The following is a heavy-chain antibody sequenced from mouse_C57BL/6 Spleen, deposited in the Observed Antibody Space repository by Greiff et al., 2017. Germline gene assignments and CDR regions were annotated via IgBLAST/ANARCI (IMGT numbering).Heavy chain of an antibody. CDR3: ARGKGTGDFDD. D-gene: IGHD4-1*01. V-gene: IGHV1-26*01. CDR1: GYTFTDYY. J-gene: IGHJ2*01. CDR2: INPNNGGT. Sequence: EVQLQQSGPELVKPGASVKISCKASGYTFTDYYMNWVKQSHGKSLEWIGDINPNNGGTSYNQKFKGKATLTVDKSSSTAYMELRSLTSEDSAVYYCARGKGTGDFDDWGQGTTLTVSS.